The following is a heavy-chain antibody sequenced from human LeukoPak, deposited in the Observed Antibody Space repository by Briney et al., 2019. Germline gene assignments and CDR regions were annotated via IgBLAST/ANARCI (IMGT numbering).Heavy chain of an antibody. J-gene: IGHJ4*02. CDR1: GGSISSGSYY. Sequence: SQTLCLTCTVSGGSISSGSYYWSWIRQPAGKGLEWIGRIYTSGSTNYNPSLKSRVTISVDTSKNQFSLKLSSVTAADTAVYYCARARRGAAREYYFDYWGQGTLVTVSS. CDR3: ARARRGAAREYYFDY. CDR2: IYTSGST. D-gene: IGHD6-6*01. V-gene: IGHV4-61*02.